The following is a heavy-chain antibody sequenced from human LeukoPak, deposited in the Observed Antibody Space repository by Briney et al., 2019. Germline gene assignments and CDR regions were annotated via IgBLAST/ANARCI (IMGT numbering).Heavy chain of an antibody. Sequence: PGGSLRLSCKASGFTFSGSTMHWVRQASGKGLEWVGRIRTKGNSYATAYAASMKGRFTISRDDSKNTAYLQMTSLKTEDTAIYYCTTNSSGYYHFDNWGQGTLVTVSS. CDR2: IRTKGNSYAT. D-gene: IGHD3-22*01. CDR1: GFTFSGST. V-gene: IGHV3-73*01. CDR3: TTNSSGYYHFDN. J-gene: IGHJ4*02.